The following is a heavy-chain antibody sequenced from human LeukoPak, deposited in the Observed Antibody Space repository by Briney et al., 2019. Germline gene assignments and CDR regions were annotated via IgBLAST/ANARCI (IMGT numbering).Heavy chain of an antibody. Sequence: ASVKVSCKACGYTFSDNYMQWVRQAPGQGLEWMGWINPNSGGTNYAQKFQGRVTMTRDTSISTAYMELSRLRSDDTAVYYCARDGGIVVVPAAIQYYYMHVWGKGTTVTVSS. D-gene: IGHD2-2*01. CDR3: ARDGGIVVVPAAIQYYYMHV. V-gene: IGHV1-2*02. CDR2: INPNSGGT. J-gene: IGHJ6*03. CDR1: GYTFSDNY.